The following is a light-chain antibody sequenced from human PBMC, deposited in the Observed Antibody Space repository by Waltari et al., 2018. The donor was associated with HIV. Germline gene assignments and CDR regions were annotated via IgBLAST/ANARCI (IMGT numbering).Light chain of an antibody. CDR1: QNVGNK. Sequence: EIVMTQSPVTLSVSPGERATLSCRASQNVGNKIVWYQRRPGKSPRLIMVATSVRATGIPTRFSGSGFGTDFALIITTPQPEDYGIYYCQQYNGSWTFGRGT. CDR2: ATS. J-gene: IGKJ1*01. V-gene: IGKV3D-15*03. CDR3: QQYNGSWT.